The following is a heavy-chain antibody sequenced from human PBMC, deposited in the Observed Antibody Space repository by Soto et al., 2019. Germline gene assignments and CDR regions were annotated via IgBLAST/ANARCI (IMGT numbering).Heavy chain of an antibody. J-gene: IGHJ5*02. CDR2: IYYSGST. Sequence: SETLSLTCAVYGGSFSSYYWGWIRQPPGKGLEWIGSIYYSGSTYYNPSLKSRVTISVDTSKNQFSLKLSSVTAADTAVYYCARHSRYSSSSYLTWFDPWGQGTLVTVSS. CDR1: GGSFSSYY. V-gene: IGHV4-39*01. CDR3: ARHSRYSSSSYLTWFDP. D-gene: IGHD6-6*01.